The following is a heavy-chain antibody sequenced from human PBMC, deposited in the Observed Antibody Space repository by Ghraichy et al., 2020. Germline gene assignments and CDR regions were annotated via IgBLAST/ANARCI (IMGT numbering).Heavy chain of an antibody. Sequence: ETLSLTCTVSGGPITSNSYFWGWIRQPPGKGLEWIGSLYYSGNTYYNPSLKSLVTIFIDTSKNQFSLKLSSVTAADTAVYYCAAPYYSDSSGYYYKAVFDIWGQGTMFTVSS. J-gene: IGHJ3*02. V-gene: IGHV4-39*01. CDR1: GGPITSNSYF. CDR3: AAPYYSDSSGYYYKAVFDI. CDR2: LYYSGNT. D-gene: IGHD3-22*01.